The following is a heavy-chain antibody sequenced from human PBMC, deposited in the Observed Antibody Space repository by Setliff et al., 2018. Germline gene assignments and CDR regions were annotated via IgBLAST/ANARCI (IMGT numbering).Heavy chain of an antibody. CDR1: GGSIRSYY. CDR2: INHRGST. Sequence: SETLSLTCTVSGGSIRSYYWTWIRQSPEKGLEWIGEINHRGSTNYNPSLKSRVTISIDTSKNQFSLKLSSVTAADTAVYYCARGCYCSGGSCYSNWFDPWGQGTLVTVSS. V-gene: IGHV4-34*01. D-gene: IGHD2-15*01. CDR3: ARGCYCSGGSCYSNWFDP. J-gene: IGHJ5*02.